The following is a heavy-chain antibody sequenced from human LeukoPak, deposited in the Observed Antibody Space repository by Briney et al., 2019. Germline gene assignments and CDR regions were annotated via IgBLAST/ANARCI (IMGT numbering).Heavy chain of an antibody. D-gene: IGHD6-13*01. CDR1: GYTFTSYY. V-gene: IGHV1-46*01. J-gene: IGHJ5*02. CDR3: ARDLALIAAAGTNWFDP. CDR2: INPSGGST. Sequence: ASVKVSCKASGYTFTSYYMHRVRQAPGQGLEWMGIINPSGGSTSYAQKFQGRVTMTRDTSTSTVYMELSSLRSEDTAVYYCARDLALIAAAGTNWFDPWGQGTLVTVSS.